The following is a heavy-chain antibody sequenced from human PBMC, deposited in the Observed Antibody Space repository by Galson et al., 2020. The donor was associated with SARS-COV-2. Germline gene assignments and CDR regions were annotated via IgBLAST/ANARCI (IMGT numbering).Heavy chain of an antibody. CDR3: AREGYCSGGSCPLFDY. D-gene: IGHD2-15*01. V-gene: IGHV3-30*04. J-gene: IGHJ4*02. CDR2: ISYDGSNK. Sequence: GGSLRLSCAASGFTFSSYAMHWVRQAPGKGLEWVAVISYDGSNKYYADSVKVRFTISRDNSKNTLYLQLNSLRAEDTAVYYCAREGYCSGGSCPLFDYWCQGTLFTVSS. CDR1: GFTFSSYA.